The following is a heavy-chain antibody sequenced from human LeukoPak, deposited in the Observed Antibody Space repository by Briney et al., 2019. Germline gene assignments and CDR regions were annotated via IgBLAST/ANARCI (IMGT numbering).Heavy chain of an antibody. V-gene: IGHV4-34*01. CDR3: ARQVGTIFGVVTYNWFDP. CDR1: GYSISSGYY. CDR2: INHSGST. D-gene: IGHD3-3*01. Sequence: SETLSLTCAVSGYSISSGYYWSWIRQPPGKGLEWIGEINHSGSTNYNPSLKSRVTISVDTSKNQFSLKLSSVTAADTAVYYCARQVGTIFGVVTYNWFDPWGQGTLVTVSS. J-gene: IGHJ5*02.